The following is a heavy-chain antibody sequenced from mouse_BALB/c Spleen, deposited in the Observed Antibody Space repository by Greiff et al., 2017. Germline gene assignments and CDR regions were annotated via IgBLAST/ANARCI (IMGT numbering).Heavy chain of an antibody. V-gene: IGHV5-12-2*01. D-gene: IGHD2-4*01. CDR2: ISNGGGST. CDR3: ASYDYDDAMDD. CDR1: GFTFSSYT. Sequence: EVKLVESGGGLVQPGGSLKLSCAASGFTFSSYTMSWVRQTPEKRLEWVAYISNGGGSTYYPDTVKGRFTISRDNAKNTLYLQMSSLKSEDTAMYYCASYDYDDAMDDWGQGTSVTVSS. J-gene: IGHJ4*01.